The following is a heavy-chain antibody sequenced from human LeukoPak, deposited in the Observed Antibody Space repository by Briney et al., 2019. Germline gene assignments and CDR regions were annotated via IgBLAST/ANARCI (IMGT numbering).Heavy chain of an antibody. CDR3: AKDRRVEMATIQTY. CDR2: ISGSGGST. V-gene: IGHV3-23*01. Sequence: GGSLRLSCAASGFTFSSYAMSWVRQAPGKGLEWVSAISGSGGSTYYADSVKGRFTISRDNSKNTLYLQMNSLRAEDTAVYYRAKDRRVEMATIQTYWGQGTLVTVSS. D-gene: IGHD5-24*01. J-gene: IGHJ4*02. CDR1: GFTFSSYA.